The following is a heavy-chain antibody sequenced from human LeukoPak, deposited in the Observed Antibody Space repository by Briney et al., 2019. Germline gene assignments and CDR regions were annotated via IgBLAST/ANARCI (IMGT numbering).Heavy chain of an antibody. Sequence: PGGSLRLSCTASGFTFGDYSLSWVRQAPEKGLEWVGFIRRKGYGGTTEYAPSVKGRFIISRDDSKSTAYLQMNSLKTEDTAVYYCTRDHDFWSGPFDVWGKGPTVTVSS. CDR3: TRDHDFWSGPFDV. CDR2: IRRKGYGGTT. V-gene: IGHV3-49*04. J-gene: IGHJ6*04. D-gene: IGHD3-3*01. CDR1: GFTFGDYS.